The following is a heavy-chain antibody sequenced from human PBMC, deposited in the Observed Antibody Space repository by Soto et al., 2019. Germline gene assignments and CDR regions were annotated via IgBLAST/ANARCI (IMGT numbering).Heavy chain of an antibody. CDR2: IYAAGHT. V-gene: IGHV3-66*01. CDR1: GFSVSDSY. D-gene: IGHD1-1*01. J-gene: IGHJ6*04. Sequence: GSLRLSCATSGFSVSDSYLSWVRQAPGKGLEWVSVIYAAGHTYYPDSVKGRFIISRDKSENTVYLQMNSLRAEDTAMYYCARGRETSGTYYMDVWGKGTTVTVSS. CDR3: ARGRETSGTYYMDV.